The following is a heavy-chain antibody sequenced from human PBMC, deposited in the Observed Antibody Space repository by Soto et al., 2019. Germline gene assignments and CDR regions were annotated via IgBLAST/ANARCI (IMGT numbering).Heavy chain of an antibody. CDR3: ARRRDYYDTSGDSYFDY. V-gene: IGHV4-39*01. J-gene: IGHJ4*02. D-gene: IGHD3-22*01. CDR2: IHHTGST. Sequence: SETLSLTCTVSGGSISSTDYFWGWIRQPPGKGLEWIGSIHHTGSTYYNPSLKSRVTVSVDTSKNQFSLKLTSVTAADTAVYYCARRRDYYDTSGDSYFDYWGQGTLVTVSS. CDR1: GGSISSTDYF.